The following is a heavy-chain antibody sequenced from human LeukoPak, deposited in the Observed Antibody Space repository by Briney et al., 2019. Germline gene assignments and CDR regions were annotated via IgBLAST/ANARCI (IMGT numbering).Heavy chain of an antibody. CDR2: ISPAGDST. Sequence: GGSLRLSCTASGFTFSDYSMSWVRQAPGAGLEWVSAISPAGDSTTDADSVKGRFTISRDNSRSTLYLQMNGLTAEDTALYYCARRLVTAGITDFFDSWGQGTLVSVSS. D-gene: IGHD2-2*01. CDR1: GFTFSDYS. CDR3: ARRLVTAGITDFFDS. J-gene: IGHJ4*02. V-gene: IGHV3-23*01.